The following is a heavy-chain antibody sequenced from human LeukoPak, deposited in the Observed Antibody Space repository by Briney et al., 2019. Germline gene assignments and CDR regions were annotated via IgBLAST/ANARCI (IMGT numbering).Heavy chain of an antibody. Sequence: PGGSLRLSCAASGFTFSSYSMNWVRQAPGKGLEWVANIKQDGSEKYYVDSVKGRFTISRDNAKNSLYLQMNSLRAEDTAVYYCAGAEAYYDFWSGYSPYDYWGQGTLVTVSS. D-gene: IGHD3-3*01. CDR2: IKQDGSEK. CDR1: GFTFSSYS. J-gene: IGHJ4*02. V-gene: IGHV3-7*01. CDR3: AGAEAYYDFWSGYSPYDY.